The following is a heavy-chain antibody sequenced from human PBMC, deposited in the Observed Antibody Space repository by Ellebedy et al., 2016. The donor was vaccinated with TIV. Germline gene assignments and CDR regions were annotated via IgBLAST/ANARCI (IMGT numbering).Heavy chain of an antibody. Sequence: GGSLRLSCAASGFTFIDYWRHWVGQAPGKGLLWFSRINVDGGTSNYPDSVKGRFSVSRNNAKNTLYLQMSSLRAEDTAVYYCVRDLRKSDYWGQGTLVTVSS. V-gene: IGHV3-74*01. CDR3: VRDLRKSDY. CDR2: INVDGGTS. CDR1: GFTFIDYW. J-gene: IGHJ4*02.